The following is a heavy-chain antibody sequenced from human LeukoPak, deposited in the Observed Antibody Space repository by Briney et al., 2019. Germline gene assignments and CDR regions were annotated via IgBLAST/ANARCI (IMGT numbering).Heavy chain of an antibody. Sequence: SETLSLTCTVSGGSISSGDYYWSWIRQPPGKGLEWIGYIYYSGSTYYNPSLKSRVTISVDTSKNQFSLKLSSVTAADTAVYYCAREYGDDNWFDPWGQGTLVTVSS. CDR1: GGSISSGDYY. V-gene: IGHV4-30-4*01. D-gene: IGHD4-17*01. CDR3: AREYGDDNWFDP. J-gene: IGHJ5*02. CDR2: IYYSGST.